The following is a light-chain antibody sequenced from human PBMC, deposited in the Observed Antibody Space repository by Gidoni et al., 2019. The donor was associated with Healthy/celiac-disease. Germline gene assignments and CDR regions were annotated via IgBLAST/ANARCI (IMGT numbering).Light chain of an antibody. CDR3: SSYTSSSTLV. CDR2: DVS. Sequence: QSALTQPASVSGSPGQSITISCTGTSSDVGGYHYVSWDQQHPGKAPKLMIYDVSNRPSGVFNRFSGSKSGNTASLTISGLQAEDEADYYCSSYTSSSTLVFGGGTKLTVL. CDR1: SSDVGGYHY. V-gene: IGLV2-14*03. J-gene: IGLJ2*01.